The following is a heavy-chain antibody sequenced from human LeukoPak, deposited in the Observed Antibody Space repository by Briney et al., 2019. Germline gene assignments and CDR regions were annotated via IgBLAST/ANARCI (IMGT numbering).Heavy chain of an antibody. D-gene: IGHD3-9*01. CDR2: IYYSRST. CDR1: GGSISSYY. Sequence: TPSETLSLTCTVSGGSISSYYWSWIRQPPGKGLEWIGYIYYSRSTNYNPSLKSRVTISVDTSKNQFSLKLSSVTAADTAVYYCASTVQHYDILTGYYPRFYFDYWGQGTLVTVSS. V-gene: IGHV4-59*01. J-gene: IGHJ4*02. CDR3: ASTVQHYDILTGYYPRFYFDY.